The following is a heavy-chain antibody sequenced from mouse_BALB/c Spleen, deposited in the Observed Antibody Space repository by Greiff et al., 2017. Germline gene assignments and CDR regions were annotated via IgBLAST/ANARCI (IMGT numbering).Heavy chain of an antibody. CDR3: AREALTGRSDY. Sequence: EVMLVESGGDLVKPGGSLKLSCAASGFTFSSYGMSWVRQTPDKRLEWVATISSGGSYTYYPDSVKGRFTISRDNAKNTLYLQMSSLKSEDTAMYYCAREALTGRSDYWGQGTTLTVSS. D-gene: IGHD4-1*01. V-gene: IGHV5-6*01. J-gene: IGHJ2*01. CDR2: ISSGGSYT. CDR1: GFTFSSYG.